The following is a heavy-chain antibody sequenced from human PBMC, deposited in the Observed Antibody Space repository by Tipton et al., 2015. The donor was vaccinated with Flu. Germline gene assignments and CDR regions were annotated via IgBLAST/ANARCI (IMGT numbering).Heavy chain of an antibody. J-gene: IGHJ4*02. CDR2: IYHSGST. Sequence: TLSLTCAVSAYSISSGYYWGWIRQPPEKGLEWIGSIYHSGSTYYNPSLKSRVTISVDTSKKQFSLKLRSVTAADTAVYYCARLSYYDVNLKNFYFDYWGQGTLVTVSS. CDR3: ARLSYYDVNLKNFYFDY. V-gene: IGHV4-38-2*01. CDR1: AYSISSGYY. D-gene: IGHD3-10*02.